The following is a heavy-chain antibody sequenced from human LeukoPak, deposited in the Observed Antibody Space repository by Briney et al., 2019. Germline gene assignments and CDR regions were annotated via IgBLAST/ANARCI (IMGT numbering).Heavy chain of an antibody. CDR2: ISAYNGNA. Sequence: GASVKVSCKASGYTFTSYGISWVRQAPGQGLEWMGWISAYNGNANYAQKLQGRVTMTTDTSTSTAYMELRSLRSDDTAVYYCARDPDMIVATEDYCYGMDVWGQGTTVTVSS. J-gene: IGHJ6*02. CDR1: GYTFTSYG. D-gene: IGHD5-12*01. V-gene: IGHV1-18*01. CDR3: ARDPDMIVATEDYCYGMDV.